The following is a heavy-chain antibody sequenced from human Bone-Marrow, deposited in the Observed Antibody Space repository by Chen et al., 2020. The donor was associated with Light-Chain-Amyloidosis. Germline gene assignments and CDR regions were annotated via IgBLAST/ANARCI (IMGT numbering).Heavy chain of an antibody. J-gene: IGHJ4*02. CDR3: ARGLFGSGSALPLDF. CDR1: GFSRNDPS. CDR2: INSDGHVT. Sequence: EVQLVESGGALVPPGGSLRLSGTASGFSRNDPSMHRVRQAPGKGLEWVSRINSDGHVTTYADSVKGRVAISRENAKHTLYLQMNNLRAEDTATYYCARGLFGSGSALPLDFWGEGTLVTVSS. V-gene: IGHV3-74*03. D-gene: IGHD3-10*01.